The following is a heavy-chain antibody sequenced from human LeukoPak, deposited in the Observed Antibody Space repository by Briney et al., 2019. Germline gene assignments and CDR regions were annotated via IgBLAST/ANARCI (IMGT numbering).Heavy chain of an antibody. CDR3: ARPGRGYTSGSAFDI. Sequence: SETLSLTCTVSGDSISSGNYWGWIRQPPGKGLEWIGSIFHTGSTYYNLSLKSRVTISVDTSKNQFSLRLSSVTAADTAVYYCARPGRGYTSGSAFDIWGQGTKVTVSS. J-gene: IGHJ3*02. CDR1: GDSISSGNY. D-gene: IGHD6-25*01. V-gene: IGHV4-38-2*02. CDR2: IFHTGST.